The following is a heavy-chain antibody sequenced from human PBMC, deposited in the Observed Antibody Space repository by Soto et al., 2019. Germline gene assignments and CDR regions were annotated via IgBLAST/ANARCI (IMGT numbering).Heavy chain of an antibody. CDR3: AREVRNDIVVVPAAYWYFDL. J-gene: IGHJ2*01. V-gene: IGHV4-59*01. CDR2: IYYSGST. Sequence: SETLSLTCTVSGGSISSYYWSWIRQPPGKGLEWIGYIYYSGSTNYNPSLKSRVTISVDTSKNQFSLKLSSVTAAGTAVYYCAREVRNDIVVVPAAYWYFDLWGRGTLVTVSS. D-gene: IGHD2-2*01. CDR1: GGSISSYY.